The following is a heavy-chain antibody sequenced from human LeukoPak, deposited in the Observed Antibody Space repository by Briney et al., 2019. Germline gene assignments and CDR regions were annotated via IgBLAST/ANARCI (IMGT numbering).Heavy chain of an antibody. D-gene: IGHD6-13*01. CDR3: ARGYVGAAAGTGSRY. V-gene: IGHV1-2*02. CDR2: INPNSGGT. Sequence: ASVKVSCKASGYTFTGYYMHWVRQAPGQGVEWMGWINPNSGGTNYAQKFQGRVTMTRDTSISTAYMELSRLRSDDTAVYYCARGYVGAAAGTGSRYWGQGTLVTVSS. J-gene: IGHJ4*02. CDR1: GYTFTGYY.